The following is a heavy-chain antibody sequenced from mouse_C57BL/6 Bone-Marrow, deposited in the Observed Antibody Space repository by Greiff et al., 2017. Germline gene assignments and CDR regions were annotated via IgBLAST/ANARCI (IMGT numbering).Heavy chain of an antibody. D-gene: IGHD2-4*01. CDR1: GFSLTSYA. V-gene: IGHV2-9-1*01. J-gene: IGHJ1*03. Sequence: QVQLKESGPGLVAPSQSLSITCTVSGFSLTSYAISWVRQPPGQGLEWLGVIWTGGGTTYNSALKSRLSISKDNSKSQVFLKMDSLQTDDTARYDGARSLYDYPWYFDVWGTGTTVTVSS. CDR2: IWTGGGT. CDR3: ARSLYDYPWYFDV.